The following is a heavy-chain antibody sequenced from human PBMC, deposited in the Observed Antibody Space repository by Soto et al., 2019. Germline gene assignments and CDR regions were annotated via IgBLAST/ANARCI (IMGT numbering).Heavy chain of an antibody. V-gene: IGHV4-31*01. J-gene: IGHJ5*01. CDR3: ARVPSLLRQQLVLAWFDS. Sequence: PSEPLPLTCTLSGRSISSGGYNWSWLRQHPGKDLAWIGYLYYSGRTYYNPSPKSQETISVATSQNQYALKLSSLHAADTAAYYCARVPSLLRQQLVLAWFDSSGPGPLVTVFS. D-gene: IGHD6-13*01. CDR2: LYYSGRT. CDR1: GRSISSGGYN.